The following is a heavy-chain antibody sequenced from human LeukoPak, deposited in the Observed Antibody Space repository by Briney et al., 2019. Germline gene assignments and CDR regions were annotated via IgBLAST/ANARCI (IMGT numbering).Heavy chain of an antibody. Sequence: GGSLRFSCAASGLTFSNYAMHWVRQAPGKGLEWVSLISSGGTYEYYADSVKGRFTISRDNSKNTLYLQLNSLRAEDTAVYYCARDSTYYYDSGSSGPHYFDNWGQGTLVTVSS. CDR1: GLTFSNYA. D-gene: IGHD3-10*01. CDR2: ISSGGTYE. CDR3: ARDSTYYYDSGSSGPHYFDN. J-gene: IGHJ4*02. V-gene: IGHV3-30*01.